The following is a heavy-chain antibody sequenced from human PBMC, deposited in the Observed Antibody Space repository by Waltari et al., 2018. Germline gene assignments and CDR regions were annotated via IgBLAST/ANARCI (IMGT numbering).Heavy chain of an antibody. J-gene: IGHJ3*02. D-gene: IGHD3-3*01. V-gene: IGHV3-74*01. CDR2: INSDGTIT. CDR1: GLNVSCYY. CDR3: ATGGYDFWTGYHKI. Sequence: EVQLVEFGVGLVQIGGSRRLCCETSGLNVSCYYFHWVRQVPGKGLVWVSRINSDGTITKYADSVKGRFTISRDNARSTLYLQMNSLRVEDTAVYYCATGGYDFWTGYHKIWGQGTMVTVTS.